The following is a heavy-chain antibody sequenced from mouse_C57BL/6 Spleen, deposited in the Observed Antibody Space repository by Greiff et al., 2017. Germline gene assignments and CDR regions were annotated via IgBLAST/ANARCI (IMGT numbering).Heavy chain of an antibody. J-gene: IGHJ1*03. CDR2: IRSKSSNYAT. CDR1: GFTFNTYA. Sequence: EVQRVESGGGLVQPKGSLKLSCAASGFTFNTYAMHWVRQAPGKGLEWVARIRSKSSNYATYYADSVKDRFTISRDDSQSMLYLQINNLKTEDTAMYYCVRAVDGYYPFDVWGTGTTVTVSS. V-gene: IGHV10-3*01. D-gene: IGHD2-3*01. CDR3: VRAVDGYYPFDV.